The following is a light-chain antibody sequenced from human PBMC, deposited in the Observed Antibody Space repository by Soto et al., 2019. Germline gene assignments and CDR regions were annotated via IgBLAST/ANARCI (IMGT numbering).Light chain of an antibody. CDR1: SSDVGIYNY. CDR3: CSHSASYTFV. Sequence: QSALTQPASVSGSPGQSIAISCTGSSSDVGIYNYVSWYQQHPGKAPQLIIYDVTQRPSGVPDRFSGSKSGNTASLSISGLQAEDEADYYCCSHSASYTFVFGTGTKVTVL. V-gene: IGLV2-11*01. J-gene: IGLJ1*01. CDR2: DVT.